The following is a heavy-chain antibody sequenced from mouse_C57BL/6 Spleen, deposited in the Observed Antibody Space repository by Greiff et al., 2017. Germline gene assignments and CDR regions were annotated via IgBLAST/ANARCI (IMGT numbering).Heavy chain of an antibody. Sequence: QVQLKQPGAELVKPGASVKLSCKASGYTFTSYWMQWVKQRPGQGLEWIGEIDPSDSYTNYNQKFKGKATLTVDTSSSTAYMQLSSLTSEDSAVYYCARGIYDGYYGFAYWGQGTLVTVSA. V-gene: IGHV1-50*01. J-gene: IGHJ3*01. D-gene: IGHD2-3*01. CDR1: GYTFTSYW. CDR2: IDPSDSYT. CDR3: ARGIYDGYYGFAY.